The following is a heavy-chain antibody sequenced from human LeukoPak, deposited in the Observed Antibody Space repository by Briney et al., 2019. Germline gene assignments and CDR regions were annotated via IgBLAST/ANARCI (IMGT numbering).Heavy chain of an antibody. CDR3: ARGRYFDWLYLYGMDV. V-gene: IGHV1-18*01. J-gene: IGHJ6*02. CDR1: GYTFTSYG. Sequence: GASVKVSCKASGYTFTSYGIGWVRQATGQGLGWMGWISAYNGNTNYAQKLQGRVTMTTDTSTSTAYMELRSLRSDDTAVYYCARGRYFDWLYLYGMDVWGQGTTVTVSS. D-gene: IGHD3-9*01. CDR2: ISAYNGNT.